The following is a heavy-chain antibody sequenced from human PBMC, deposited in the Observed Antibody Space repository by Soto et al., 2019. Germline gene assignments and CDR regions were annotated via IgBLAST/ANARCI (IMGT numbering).Heavy chain of an antibody. J-gene: IGHJ6*02. CDR1: GFTFSSYA. D-gene: IGHD6-6*01. CDR3: ALLSSSFLYGMDV. V-gene: IGHV3-23*01. CDR2: ISGSGGST. Sequence: EVQLLESGGGLVQPGGSLRLSCAASGFTFSSYAMSWVRQAPGKGPEWVSAISGSGGSTYYADSVKGRFTISRDNSKNTLYLQMNSLRAEDTAVYYCALLSSSFLYGMDVWGQGTTVTVSS.